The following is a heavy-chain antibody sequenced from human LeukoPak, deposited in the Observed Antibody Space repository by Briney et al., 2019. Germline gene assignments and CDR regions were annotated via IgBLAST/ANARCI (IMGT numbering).Heavy chain of an antibody. V-gene: IGHV1-69*13. J-gene: IGHJ4*02. CDR1: GGTFSSYA. CDR3: ARGFSGWYELDY. D-gene: IGHD6-19*01. Sequence: ASVKVSCKASGGTFSSYAISWVRQAPGQGLEWMGGIIPIFGTANYAQKFQGRVTITADESTSTAYMELSSPRSEDTAVYYCARGFSGWYELDYWGQGTLVTVSS. CDR2: IIPIFGTA.